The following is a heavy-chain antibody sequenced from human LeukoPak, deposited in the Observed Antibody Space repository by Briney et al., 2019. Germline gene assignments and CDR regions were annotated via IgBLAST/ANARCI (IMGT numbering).Heavy chain of an antibody. Sequence: ASVKVSCKASGYTFTGYYMHWVRQAPGQGLEWMGWINPNSGGTNYAQKFQGRVTMTRDTSISTAYMELSRLRSDDTAVYYCARDNWNDINYYYYYYMDVWGKGTTVTISS. CDR3: ARDNWNDINYYYYYYMDV. CDR1: GYTFTGYY. V-gene: IGHV1-2*02. D-gene: IGHD1-1*01. CDR2: INPNSGGT. J-gene: IGHJ6*03.